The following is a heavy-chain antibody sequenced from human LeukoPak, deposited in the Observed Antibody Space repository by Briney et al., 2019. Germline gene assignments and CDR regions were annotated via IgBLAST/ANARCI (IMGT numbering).Heavy chain of an antibody. D-gene: IGHD7-27*01. Sequence: GGSLRLSCAASGFTFSDYYMSWIRQAPGKGLEWVSYISSSSSYTNYADSVKGRFTISRDNAKNSLYLQMNSLRAEDTAVYYCARDQLTGPHYFDYWGQGTLVTVSS. CDR3: ARDQLTGPHYFDY. J-gene: IGHJ4*02. CDR1: GFTFSDYY. CDR2: ISSSSSYT. V-gene: IGHV3-11*06.